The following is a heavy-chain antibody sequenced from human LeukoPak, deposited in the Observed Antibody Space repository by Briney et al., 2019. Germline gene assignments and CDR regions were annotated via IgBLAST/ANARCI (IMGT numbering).Heavy chain of an antibody. CDR1: GGTFSSYA. Sequence: SVKVSCKASGGTFSSYAISWVRQAPGQGLEWMGGIIPIFDTANYAQKFQGRVTITTDESTSTAYMELSSLRSEDTAVYYCARDRSGSYHRGDFDYWGQGTLVTVSS. J-gene: IGHJ4*02. CDR2: IIPIFDTA. D-gene: IGHD1-26*01. CDR3: ARDRSGSYHRGDFDY. V-gene: IGHV1-69*05.